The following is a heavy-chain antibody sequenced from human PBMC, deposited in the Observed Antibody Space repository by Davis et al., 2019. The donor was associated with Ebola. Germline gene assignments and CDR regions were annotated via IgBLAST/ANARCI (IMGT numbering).Heavy chain of an antibody. CDR3: ARVVAARPYYYYGMDV. CDR1: GYTFTSYD. Sequence: ASVKVSCKASGYTFTSYDINWVRQATGQGLEWMGWINPNSGGTNYAQKFQGRVTMTRDTSISTAYMELSRLRSDDTAVYYCARVVAARPYYYYGMDVWGQGTTVTVSS. D-gene: IGHD6-6*01. V-gene: IGHV1-2*02. J-gene: IGHJ6*02. CDR2: INPNSGGT.